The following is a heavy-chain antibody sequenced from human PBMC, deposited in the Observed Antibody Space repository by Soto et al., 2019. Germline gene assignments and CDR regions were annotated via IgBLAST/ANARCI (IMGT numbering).Heavy chain of an antibody. V-gene: IGHV3-30*18. CDR1: GFTFSNYG. D-gene: IGHD3-22*01. J-gene: IGHJ3*02. CDR2: ISYDGSSK. CDR3: TKDRYDSSRYPDAFDI. Sequence: QVQLVDSGGGVVEPGRSLSLSCAASGFTFSNYGMHWVRQAPGKGLEWVAVISYDGSSKYYADSVNGRFTLSRDNSKNTLYLQITSPSAEDTAVYYCTKDRYDSSRYPDAFDIWGQGTMLTVSS.